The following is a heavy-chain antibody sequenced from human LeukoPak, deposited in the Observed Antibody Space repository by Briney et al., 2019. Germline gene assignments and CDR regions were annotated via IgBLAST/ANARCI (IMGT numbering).Heavy chain of an antibody. CDR1: GGSISSGGYY. CDR2: IYHSGST. D-gene: IGHD3-3*01. CDR3: ARDLGVDFWSGPHRYYYYYMDV. Sequence: PSETLSLTCTVSGGSISSGGYYWSWIRQPPGKGLEWIGYIYHSGSTYYNPSLKSRVTISVDRSKNQFSLKLSSVTAADTAVYYCARDLGVDFWSGPHRYYYYYMDVWGKGTTVTVSS. J-gene: IGHJ6*03. V-gene: IGHV4-30-2*01.